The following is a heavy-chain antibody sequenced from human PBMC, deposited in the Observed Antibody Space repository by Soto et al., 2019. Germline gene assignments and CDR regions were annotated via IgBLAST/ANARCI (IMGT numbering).Heavy chain of an antibody. CDR2: ISYDGSNK. D-gene: IGHD1-1*01. V-gene: IGHV3-30*18. Sequence: GGSLRLSCAASGFTFSSYGMHWVRQAPGKGLEWVAVISYDGSNKYYADSVKGRFTISRDNSKNTLYLQMNSLRAEDTAVYYCAKAVGWNHGGETPPAATDYYMDVWGKGTTVTVSS. CDR1: GFTFSSYG. CDR3: AKAVGWNHGGETPPAATDYYMDV. J-gene: IGHJ6*03.